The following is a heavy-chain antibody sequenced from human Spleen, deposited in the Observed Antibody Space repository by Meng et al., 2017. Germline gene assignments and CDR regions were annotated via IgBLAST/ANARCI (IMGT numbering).Heavy chain of an antibody. CDR2: ISSSSSYI. J-gene: IGHJ4*02. CDR3: ARSPIDKYDLSALPLDY. V-gene: IGHV3-21*01. CDR1: GFTVSRNY. Sequence: GESLKISCVASGFTVSRNYMNWVRQAPGKGLEWVSSISSSSSYIYYADSVKGRFTISRDNAKNSLYLQMNSLRAEDTAVYYCARSPIDKYDLSALPLDYWGQGTLVTVSS. D-gene: IGHD3-22*01.